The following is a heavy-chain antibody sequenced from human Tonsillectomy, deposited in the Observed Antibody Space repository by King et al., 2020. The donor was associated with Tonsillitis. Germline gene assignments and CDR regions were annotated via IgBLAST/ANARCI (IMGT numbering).Heavy chain of an antibody. V-gene: IGHV3-48*01. CDR1: GFSLDDFS. CDR3: VRDRNYAFDI. J-gene: IGHJ3*02. Sequence: EVQLVESGGGLVQPGGSLRLSCAASGFSLDDFSMNWARQAPGRGLEWISYIGSYSVTLWYAGSVKGRFTISRDNAKNSLYLQMNSLRAEDTAVYFCVRDRNYAFDIWGQGTVVTVSS. CDR2: IGSYSVTL.